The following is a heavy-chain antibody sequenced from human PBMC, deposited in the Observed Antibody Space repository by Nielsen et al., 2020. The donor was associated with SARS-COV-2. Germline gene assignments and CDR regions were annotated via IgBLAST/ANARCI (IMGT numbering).Heavy chain of an antibody. CDR3: ARDLGGYYDP. J-gene: IGHJ5*02. V-gene: IGHV3-48*02. Sequence: GESLKISCAASGFTFRSYEMNWVRQAPGKGLEWVSYISSSSSTIYYADSVKGRFTISRDNAKNSLYLQMNSLRDEDTAVYYCARDLGGYYDPWGQGTLVTVSS. CDR1: GFTFRSYE. CDR2: ISSSSSTI. D-gene: IGHD3-3*01.